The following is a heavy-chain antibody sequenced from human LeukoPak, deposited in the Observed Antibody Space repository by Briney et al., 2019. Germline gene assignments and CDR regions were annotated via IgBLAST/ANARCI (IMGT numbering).Heavy chain of an antibody. J-gene: IGHJ4*02. V-gene: IGHV3-33*01. Sequence: PGGSLRLSCAASGFTFSNYGVHWVRQAPGKGLEWVAVIWYDGSNEYYADSVKGRFTISRDNSKNTLYLQMNSLRAEDTAVFYCARVGYSGSYSSDYWGQGTLVTVSS. CDR1: GFTFSNYG. D-gene: IGHD1-26*01. CDR2: IWYDGSNE. CDR3: ARVGYSGSYSSDY.